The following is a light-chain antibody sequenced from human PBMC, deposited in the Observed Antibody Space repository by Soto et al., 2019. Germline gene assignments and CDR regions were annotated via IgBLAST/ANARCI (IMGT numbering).Light chain of an antibody. CDR1: ISNIGSTYD. CDR3: QSYDDSLSVHYV. J-gene: IGLJ1*01. Sequence: QSVLTQPPSVSGAPGQRVTISCTGSISNIGSTYDVQWYQQLPGTAPKLLIHGNTNRPSGVPDRFSGSKSGTSAYLAITGLQADDEADYYCQSYDDSLSVHYVFGTGTKLTVL. V-gene: IGLV1-40*01. CDR2: GNT.